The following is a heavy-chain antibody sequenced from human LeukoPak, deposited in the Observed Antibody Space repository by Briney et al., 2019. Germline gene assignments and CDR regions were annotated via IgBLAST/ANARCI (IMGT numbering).Heavy chain of an antibody. J-gene: IGHJ4*02. D-gene: IGHD2-2*01. CDR1: GFNFSTYW. CDR2: INTDGSTT. V-gene: IGHV3-74*01. Sequence: RGGSLTLDWAASGFNFSTYWIHWVRQAAGPVLVWVSRINTDGSTTSYADSVKGRFTISRDNAKSTLYLQMNSLRADDTAVYYCVRDMHGPHDYWGQGTLVTVSA. CDR3: VRDMHGPHDY.